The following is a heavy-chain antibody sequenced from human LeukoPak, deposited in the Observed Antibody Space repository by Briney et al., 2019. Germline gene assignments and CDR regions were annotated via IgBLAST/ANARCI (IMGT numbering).Heavy chain of an antibody. CDR1: GFTFSSYA. CDR2: ISGSGDST. D-gene: IGHD5-18*01. V-gene: IGHV3-23*01. Sequence: GGSLRLSCAASGFTFSSYAMNWVRQAPGKGLEWVSTISGSGDSTYYADSVKGRFTISRDNSKNTLYLQMNSLRAEDTAVYYCARDRGYSCGYWGQGTLVIVSS. J-gene: IGHJ4*02. CDR3: ARDRGYSCGY.